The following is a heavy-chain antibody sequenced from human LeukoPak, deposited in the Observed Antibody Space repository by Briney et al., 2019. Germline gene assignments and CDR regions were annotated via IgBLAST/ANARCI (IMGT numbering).Heavy chain of an antibody. J-gene: IGHJ4*02. CDR3: ARGTLWSTQYYYGSGSPKEFDY. V-gene: IGHV1-8*02. Sequence: GASVKVSCKASGYTFTSYGISWVRQAPGQGLEWMGWMNPNSGNTGYAQKFQGRVTMTRNTSISTAYMELRSLRSEDTAVYYCARGTLWSTQYYYGSGSPKEFDYWGQGTLVTVSS. CDR2: MNPNSGNT. CDR1: GYTFTSYG. D-gene: IGHD3-10*01.